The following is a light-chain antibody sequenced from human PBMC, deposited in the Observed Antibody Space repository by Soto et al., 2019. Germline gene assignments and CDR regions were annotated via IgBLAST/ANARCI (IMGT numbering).Light chain of an antibody. CDR1: QGISSY. V-gene: IGKV1-8*01. CDR2: AAS. J-gene: IGKJ3*01. CDR3: QQYYSYPPSFT. Sequence: AIRMTQSPSSFSASTGVRVTITCRASQGISSYLAWYQQKPRKATKILIYAASTLQSGVPSRFSGSGSGTDFTLTISCLQSHDCATYYWQQYYSYPPSFTFGPGTKVHIK.